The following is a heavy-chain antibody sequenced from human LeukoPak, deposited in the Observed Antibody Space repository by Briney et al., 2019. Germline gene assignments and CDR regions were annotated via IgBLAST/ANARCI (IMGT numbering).Heavy chain of an antibody. CDR3: AKSIPRVVTAKVPLDRFDP. Sequence: GASLRLSCAASGFTFSSYAMSWVRQAPGKGLEWVSAISGSGGSTYYADSVKGRFTISRDNSKNTLYLQMNSLRAEDTAVYYCAKSIPRVVTAKVPLDRFDPWGQGTLVTVSS. CDR1: GFTFSSYA. CDR2: ISGSGGST. D-gene: IGHD2-21*02. V-gene: IGHV3-23*01. J-gene: IGHJ5*02.